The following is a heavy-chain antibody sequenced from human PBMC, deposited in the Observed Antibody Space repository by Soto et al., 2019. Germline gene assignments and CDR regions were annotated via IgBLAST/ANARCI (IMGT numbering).Heavy chain of an antibody. J-gene: IGHJ6*03. D-gene: IGHD3-3*01. CDR1: GYTFTSYD. CDR2: MNPNSGNT. Sequence: ASVKVSCKASGYTFTSYDINWVRQATGQGLEWMGWMNPNSGNTGYAQKFQGRVTMTRNTSISTAYMELSSLRSEDTAVYYCASGYYDFWSGYYPYYYYMDVWGKGTTVTVSS. CDR3: ASGYYDFWSGYYPYYYYMDV. V-gene: IGHV1-8*01.